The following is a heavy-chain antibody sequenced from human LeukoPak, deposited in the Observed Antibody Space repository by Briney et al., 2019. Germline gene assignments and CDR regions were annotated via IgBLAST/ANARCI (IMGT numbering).Heavy chain of an antibody. D-gene: IGHD3-22*01. CDR3: ARINYYDSSGYYTEPAFDI. Sequence: PSQTLSLTCTVSGGSISSGDYYWSWIRQPPGKGLEWIGYIYYSGSTNYNPSLKSRVTISVDTSKNQFSLKLSSVTAADTAVYYCARINYYDSSGYYTEPAFDIWGQGTMVTVSS. CDR1: GGSISSGDYY. J-gene: IGHJ3*02. CDR2: IYYSGST. V-gene: IGHV4-61*08.